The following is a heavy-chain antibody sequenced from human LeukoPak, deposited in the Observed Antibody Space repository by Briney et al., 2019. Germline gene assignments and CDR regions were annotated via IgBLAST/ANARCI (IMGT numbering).Heavy chain of an antibody. V-gene: IGHV3-23*01. D-gene: IGHD2-15*01. CDR1: GFTFSSYA. Sequence: GGSLRLSCAASGFTFSSYAMSWVRQAPGKWLEWVSAISGSGGSTYYADSVKGRFTISRDNSKNTLYLQMNSLRAEDTAVYYCAKVRCSGGSCYRAPFDYWGQGTLVTVSS. J-gene: IGHJ4*02. CDR2: ISGSGGST. CDR3: AKVRCSGGSCYRAPFDY.